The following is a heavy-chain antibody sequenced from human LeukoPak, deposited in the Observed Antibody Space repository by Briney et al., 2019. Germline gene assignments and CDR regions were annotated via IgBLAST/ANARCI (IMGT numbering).Heavy chain of an antibody. V-gene: IGHV4-38-2*01. D-gene: IGHD5-24*01. CDR2: IHHSGST. J-gene: IGHJ4*02. CDR1: GYSISSGYY. CDR3: ARHEAEMATILGGY. Sequence: PSETLSLTCAVSGYSISSGYYWGWIRPPPGKGLEWIGRIHHSGSTFYNPSLKSRVTISVDTSKNQFSLRLSSVTAADTAVYYCARHEAEMATILGGYWGQGTLVTVSS.